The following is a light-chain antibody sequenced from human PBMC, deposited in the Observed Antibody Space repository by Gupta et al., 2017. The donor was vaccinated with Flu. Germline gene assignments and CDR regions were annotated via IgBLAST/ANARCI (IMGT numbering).Light chain of an antibody. V-gene: IGLV1-51*01. CDR3: GTWDSSLSAV. Sequence: QSVLTQPPSVSAAPGQKVTISCSGSSSNIGNNYVSWYQQLPGTAPKRLIYDNNKRPSGIPDRFSGSKSGTSATLGITGLQTGDEADDYCGTWDSSLSAVFGGGTKLTVL. J-gene: IGLJ3*02. CDR1: SSNIGNNY. CDR2: DNN.